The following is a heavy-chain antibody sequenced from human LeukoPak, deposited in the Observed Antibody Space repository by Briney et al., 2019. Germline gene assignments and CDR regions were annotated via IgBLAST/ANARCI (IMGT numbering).Heavy chain of an antibody. J-gene: IGHJ6*03. V-gene: IGHV3-43*01. CDR2: ISWDGGST. CDR3: AKGRPYYYYMDV. CDR1: GFTFDDYT. D-gene: IGHD6-6*01. Sequence: GGSLRLSCAAYGFTFDDYTMHWVRQAPGKGLEWVSLISWDGGSTYYADSVKGRFTISRDNSKNSLYLQMNSLRTEDTALYYCAKGRPYYYYMDVWGKGTTVTVSS.